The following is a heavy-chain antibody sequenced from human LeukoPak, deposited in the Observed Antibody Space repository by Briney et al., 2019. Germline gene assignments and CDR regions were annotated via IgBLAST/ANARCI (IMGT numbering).Heavy chain of an antibody. V-gene: IGHV3-23*01. CDR1: GFTFSSYG. J-gene: IGHJ6*03. D-gene: IGHD3-10*01. CDR2: ISGSGGST. CDR3: AKGGKELLFRRNYCFYMDV. Sequence: PGGSLRLSCAASGFTFSSYGMSWVRQAPGKGLEWVSAISGSGGSTYYADSVKGRFTISRDNSKNTLYLQMNSLRAEDTAVYYCAKGGKELLFRRNYCFYMDVWGKGTAVTISS.